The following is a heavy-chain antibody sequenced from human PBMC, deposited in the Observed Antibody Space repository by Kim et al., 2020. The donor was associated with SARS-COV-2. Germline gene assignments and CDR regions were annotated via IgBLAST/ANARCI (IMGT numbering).Heavy chain of an antibody. CDR2: INHSGST. D-gene: IGHD3-10*01. V-gene: IGHV4-34*01. J-gene: IGHJ4*02. Sequence: SETLSLTCAVYGGSFSGYYWSWIRQPPGKGLEWIGEINHSGSTNYNPSLKSRVTISVDTSKNQFSLKLSSVTAADTAVYYCASSLWFGELLPFDYWGQGT. CDR1: GGSFSGYY. CDR3: ASSLWFGELLPFDY.